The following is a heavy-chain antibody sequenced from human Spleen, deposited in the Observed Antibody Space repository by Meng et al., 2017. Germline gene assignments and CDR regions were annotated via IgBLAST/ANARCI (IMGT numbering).Heavy chain of an antibody. Sequence: GRLVQSGAEVRKPGSSGKVSCKASGGTFSSYAISWVRQAPGQGLEWMGGIIPIFGTANYAQKFQGRVTITADESTSTAYMELSSLRSEDTAVYYCARDSEGVRGVLPLDSWGQGTLVTVSS. J-gene: IGHJ4*02. CDR1: GGTFSSYA. CDR2: IIPIFGTA. CDR3: ARDSEGVRGVLPLDS. V-gene: IGHV1-69*01. D-gene: IGHD3-10*02.